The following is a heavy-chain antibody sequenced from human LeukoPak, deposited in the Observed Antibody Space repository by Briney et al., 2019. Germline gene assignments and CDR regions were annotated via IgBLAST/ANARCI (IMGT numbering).Heavy chain of an antibody. CDR2: ISSSSSYI. J-gene: IGHJ4*02. Sequence: GGSLRLSCAVSGFTFSSYAMSWVRQAPGKGLEWVSSISSSSSYIYYADSVKGRFTISRDNAKNSLYLQMNSLRAEDTAVYYCARSVISIAAAVGYWGQGTLVTVSS. D-gene: IGHD6-13*01. CDR3: ARSVISIAAAVGY. CDR1: GFTFSSYA. V-gene: IGHV3-21*01.